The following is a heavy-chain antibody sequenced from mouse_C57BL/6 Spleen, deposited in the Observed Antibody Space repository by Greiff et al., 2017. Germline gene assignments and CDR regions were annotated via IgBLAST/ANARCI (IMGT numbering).Heavy chain of an antibody. CDR2: INPNNGGT. D-gene: IGHD2-1*01. V-gene: IGHV1-26*01. CDR1: GYTFTDYY. J-gene: IGHJ1*03. Sequence: EVQLQQSGPELVKPGASVKISCKASGYTFTDYYMNWVKQSHGKSLEWIGDINPNNGGTSYNQKFKGKATLTVDKSSSTAYMELRSLTSEDSAVYYCARLYYGGPWYFDVWGTGTTVTVSS. CDR3: ARLYYGGPWYFDV.